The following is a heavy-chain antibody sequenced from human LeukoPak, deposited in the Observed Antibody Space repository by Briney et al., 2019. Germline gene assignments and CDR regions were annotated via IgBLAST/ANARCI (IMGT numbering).Heavy chain of an antibody. CDR2: ISYDGSNK. D-gene: IGHD4-23*01. V-gene: IGHV3-30*18. Sequence: GGSLRLSCAASGFTFSSYGMHWVRQAPGKGLEWVAVISYDGSNKYYADSVKGRFTISRDNSKNTLYLQMNSLRAEDTAVYYCAKDGGCYGGVSYYYGMDVWGQGTTVTVSS. CDR3: AKDGGCYGGVSYYYGMDV. J-gene: IGHJ6*02. CDR1: GFTFSSYG.